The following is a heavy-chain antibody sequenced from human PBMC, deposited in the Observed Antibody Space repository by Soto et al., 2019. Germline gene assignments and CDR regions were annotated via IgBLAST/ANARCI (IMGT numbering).Heavy chain of an antibody. CDR3: ARDLFYDRDLGGFDP. Sequence: EVQLVESGGGLIQPGGSLRLSCAASGFTVSSNYMSWVRQAPGKGLEWVSVIHSGGSTYYADSVKGRFTISSDNLKNTLYLQMNNLRADDTAVYYCARDLFYDRDLGGFDPWGQGTLVNVSS. J-gene: IGHJ5*02. D-gene: IGHD3-22*01. V-gene: IGHV3-53*01. CDR1: GFTVSSNY. CDR2: IHSGGST.